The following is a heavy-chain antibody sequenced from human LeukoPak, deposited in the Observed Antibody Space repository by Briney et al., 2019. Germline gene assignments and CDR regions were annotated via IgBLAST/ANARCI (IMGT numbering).Heavy chain of an antibody. Sequence: GGSLRLSCAASGFTFSSYAMSWVRQAPGKGLEWVSAISGSGGSTYYADSVKGRFTISRDNSKNTLYLQMNSLRAEDTAVYYCARGDILTGLYMDVWGKGTTATVSS. D-gene: IGHD3-9*01. CDR3: ARGDILTGLYMDV. CDR2: ISGSGGST. V-gene: IGHV3-23*01. CDR1: GFTFSSYA. J-gene: IGHJ6*03.